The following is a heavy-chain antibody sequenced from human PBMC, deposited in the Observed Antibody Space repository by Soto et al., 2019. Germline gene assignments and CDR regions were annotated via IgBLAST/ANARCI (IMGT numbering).Heavy chain of an antibody. J-gene: IGHJ4*02. CDR1: GDTLTKFS. V-gene: IGHV1-24*01. Sequence: QVQLTQSGAEVKKPGASVKVSCKVSGDTLTKFSMHWVRQGPGKGLEWVGGFDPEDDETLYAQKLQGRVSMTEDTSTDTAYLDLRGLRSDDTAVYYCAAGRYRGAASASRFEFWGQGTLVTVSS. D-gene: IGHD3-10*01. CDR2: FDPEDDET. CDR3: AAGRYRGAASASRFEF.